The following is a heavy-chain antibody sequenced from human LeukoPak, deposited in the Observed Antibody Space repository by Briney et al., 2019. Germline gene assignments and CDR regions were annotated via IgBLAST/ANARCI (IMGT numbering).Heavy chain of an antibody. V-gene: IGHV1-69*05. CDR1: GYTFTSYE. CDR2: IIPIFGTP. CDR3: ARSRMIYDVDYYYYMDV. D-gene: IGHD3-3*01. Sequence: SVKVSCKASGYTFTSYEINWVRQAPGQGLEWMGGIIPIFGTPNYAQKFQDRVTITTDESATTSYMEMSRLRSEDTAVYYCARSRMIYDVDYYYYMDVWGKGTTVIVSS. J-gene: IGHJ6*03.